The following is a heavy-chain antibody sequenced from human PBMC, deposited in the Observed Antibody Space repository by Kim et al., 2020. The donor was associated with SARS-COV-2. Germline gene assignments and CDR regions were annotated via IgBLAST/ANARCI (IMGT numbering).Heavy chain of an antibody. CDR1: GGSISSYY. D-gene: IGHD3-3*01. Sequence: SETLSLTCTVSGGSISSYYWSWIRQPPGKGLEWIGYIYYSGSTNYNPSLKSRVTISVDTSKNQFSLKLSSVTAADTAVYYCARSLHYDFWSGYSMANYYYYGMDVWGQGTTVTVSS. J-gene: IGHJ6*02. V-gene: IGHV4-59*01. CDR3: ARSLHYDFWSGYSMANYYYYGMDV. CDR2: IYYSGST.